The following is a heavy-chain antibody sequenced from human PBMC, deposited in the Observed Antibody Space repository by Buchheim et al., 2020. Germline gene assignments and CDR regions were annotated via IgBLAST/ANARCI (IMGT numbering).Heavy chain of an antibody. CDR1: GFTFSSYW. CDR3: VRGEYSSGAYYYYYVMDV. D-gene: IGHD6-19*01. Sequence: EVQLVESGGGLVQPGGSLRLSCAASGFTFSSYWMSWVRQAPGKGLEWVANIKQDGSEKYYVDSVKGRFTISRDNAKNSLYLQINSLRAEDTAVYYFVRGEYSSGAYYYYYVMDVWGEGTT. J-gene: IGHJ6*01. CDR2: IKQDGSEK. V-gene: IGHV3-7*01.